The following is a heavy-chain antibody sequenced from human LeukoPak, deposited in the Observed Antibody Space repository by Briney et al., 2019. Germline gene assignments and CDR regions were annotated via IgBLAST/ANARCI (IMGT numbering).Heavy chain of an antibody. J-gene: IGHJ4*02. D-gene: IGHD2-2*01. CDR2: LYSGGST. Sequence: PGGSLRLSCAASGYTVSHNYMSWVRQAPGKGLEWVSVLYSGGSTYYADSVKGRFTISRDNSKNTLYLQMNSLRAEDTAVYYCARHRGYCCSTSCYPCFFDYWGQGTLVTVSS. V-gene: IGHV3-66*04. CDR3: ARHRGYCCSTSCYPCFFDY. CDR1: GYTVSHNY.